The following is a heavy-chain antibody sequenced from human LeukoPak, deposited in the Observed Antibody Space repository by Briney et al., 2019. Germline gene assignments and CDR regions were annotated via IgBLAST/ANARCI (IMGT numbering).Heavy chain of an antibody. V-gene: IGHV4-34*01. D-gene: IGHD3-10*01. CDR3: ARYRYYYGSGSYYYYYMDV. CDR1: GGSFSGYY. J-gene: IGHJ6*03. CDR2: INHSGST. Sequence: SETLSLTCAVYGGSFSGYYWSWVRQPPGKGLEWIGEINHSGSTNYNPSLKSRVTISVDTSKNQFSLKLSSVTAADTAVYYCARYRYYYGSGSYYYYYMDVWGKGTTVTISS.